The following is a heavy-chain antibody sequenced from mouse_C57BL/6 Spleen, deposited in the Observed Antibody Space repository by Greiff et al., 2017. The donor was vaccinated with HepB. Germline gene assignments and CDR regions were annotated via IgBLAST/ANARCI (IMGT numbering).Heavy chain of an antibody. D-gene: IGHD3-2*02. CDR2: IWTGGGT. CDR1: GFSLTSYA. J-gene: IGHJ2*01. V-gene: IGHV2-9-1*01. Sequence: VKLQESGPGLVAPSQSLSITCTVSGFSLTSYAISWVRQPPGKGLEWLGVIWTGGGTNYNSALKSRLSISKDNSKSQVFLKMNSLQTDDTARYYCARTVKTAQATSYYFDYWGQGTTLTVSS. CDR3: ARTVKTAQATSYYFDY.